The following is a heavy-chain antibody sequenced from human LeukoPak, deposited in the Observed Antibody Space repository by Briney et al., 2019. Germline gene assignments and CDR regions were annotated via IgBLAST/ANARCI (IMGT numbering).Heavy chain of an antibody. D-gene: IGHD5-12*01. J-gene: IGHJ4*02. CDR1: GFTFDDYS. CDR3: AKDRTYSGYDALDY. Sequence: GRSLRLSCAASGFTFDDYSMHWVRQAPGKGLEWVSGISWNSGGAGYADSVKGRFTISRDNAKNSLYLQMNSLRTEDTALYYCAKDRTYSGYDALDYWGLGTLVTVSS. V-gene: IGHV3-9*01. CDR2: ISWNSGGA.